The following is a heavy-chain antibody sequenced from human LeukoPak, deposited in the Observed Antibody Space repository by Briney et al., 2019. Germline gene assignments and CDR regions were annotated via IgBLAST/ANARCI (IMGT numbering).Heavy chain of an antibody. Sequence: PSETLSLTCTVSGGSISSGSYYWSWIRQPAEKELEWIGRIYTTGSTNYSPSLKSRVTISADTSKNQFSLKLSSVTAADTAVYYCARDNPFKYDYVNWGQGTLVTVSS. CDR1: GGSISSGSYY. CDR3: ARDNPFKYDYVN. CDR2: IYTTGST. D-gene: IGHD3-16*01. V-gene: IGHV4-61*02. J-gene: IGHJ4*02.